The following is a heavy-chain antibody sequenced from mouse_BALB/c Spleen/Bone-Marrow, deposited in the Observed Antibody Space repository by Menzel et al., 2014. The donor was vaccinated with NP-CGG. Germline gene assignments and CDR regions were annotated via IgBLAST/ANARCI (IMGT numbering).Heavy chain of an antibody. D-gene: IGHD3-3*01. CDR1: GFNIKDTY. CDR2: IDPADGNT. Sequence: EVMLVESGAEPVKPGASVKLSCTASGFNIKDTYMHWVKQRPEQGLEWIGRIDPADGNTKYDPQFQGKATITADTSSDTAYLHLTRLTSEDTAVYYCTRGQDYWGQGTTLAVSS. J-gene: IGHJ2*01. CDR3: TRGQDY. V-gene: IGHV14-3*02.